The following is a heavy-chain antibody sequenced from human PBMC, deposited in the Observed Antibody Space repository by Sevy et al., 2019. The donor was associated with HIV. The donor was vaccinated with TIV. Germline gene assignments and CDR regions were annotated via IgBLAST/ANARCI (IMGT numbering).Heavy chain of an antibody. Sequence: ASVKVSCKASGYAFSSYGISWVRQAPGQGLEWMGWIGAYNGNIKYVQSLQDRDTMTIDTSTSTAYMELRSLRSDDTAVYYCARCLGGLRPWEYNWFDPWGQGTLVTVSS. CDR1: GYAFSSYG. J-gene: IGHJ5*02. D-gene: IGHD1-26*01. CDR2: IGAYNGNI. V-gene: IGHV1-18*01. CDR3: ARCLGGLRPWEYNWFDP.